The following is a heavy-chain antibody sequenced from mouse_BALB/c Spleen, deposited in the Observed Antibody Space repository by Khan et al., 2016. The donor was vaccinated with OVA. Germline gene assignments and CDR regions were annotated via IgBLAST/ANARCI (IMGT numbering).Heavy chain of an antibody. CDR2: IDPYDSET. Sequence: VQRVESGTELVRPGTSVKLSCKASGYTFTSYWMNWIKQRPEQGLEWIGRIDPYDSETHYNQKFKDKATLTVDKSSNTAYMQLTSLTSEDSAVYYCARNQFAYWGQGTLVTVSA. CDR1: GYTFTSYW. V-gene: IGHV1-52*01. CDR3: ARNQFAY. J-gene: IGHJ3*01.